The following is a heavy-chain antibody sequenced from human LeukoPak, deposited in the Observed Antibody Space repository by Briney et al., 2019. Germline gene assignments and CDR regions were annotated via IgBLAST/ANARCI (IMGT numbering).Heavy chain of an antibody. D-gene: IGHD3-3*01. CDR3: ARRNYDFWSGYPPSTDYYYMDV. J-gene: IGHJ6*03. CDR1: GGSISSSSYY. V-gene: IGHV4-39*01. Sequence: SETLSLTCTVSGGSISSSSYYWDWIRQPPGKGLDWIGSIYYSGNTYYNPSLKSRVTISVDTSKNQYSLKLSSVTAADTAVYYCARRNYDFWSGYPPSTDYYYMDVWGNGTTVTVSS. CDR2: IYYSGNT.